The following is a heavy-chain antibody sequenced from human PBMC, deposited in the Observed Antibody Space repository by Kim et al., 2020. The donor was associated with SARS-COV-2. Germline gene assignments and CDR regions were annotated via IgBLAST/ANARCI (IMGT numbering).Heavy chain of an antibody. CDR1: GGTFSSYA. CDR3: ARVPVFLAAAGTLSWFDP. CDR2: IIPIFGTA. D-gene: IGHD6-13*01. Sequence: SVKVSCKASGGTFSSYAISWVRQAPGQGLEWMGGIIPIFGTANYAQKFQGRVTITADESTSTAYMELSSLRSEDTAVYYCARVPVFLAAAGTLSWFDPWGQGTLVTVSS. J-gene: IGHJ5*02. V-gene: IGHV1-69*13.